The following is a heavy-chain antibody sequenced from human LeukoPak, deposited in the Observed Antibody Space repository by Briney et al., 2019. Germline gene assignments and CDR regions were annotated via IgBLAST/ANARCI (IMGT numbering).Heavy chain of an antibody. CDR1: GYSISSGYY. V-gene: IGHV4-38-2*02. Sequence: SETLSLTCTVSGYSISSGYYWGWVRQPPGKGLEWVGSISHAGSTDYSPSLKSRVTISLDTSKNQFSLKLRPVTAADTAVYYCARILRGVIVTSFDYWGQGILVTVSS. D-gene: IGHD3-10*01. CDR3: ARILRGVIVTSFDY. CDR2: ISHAGST. J-gene: IGHJ4*02.